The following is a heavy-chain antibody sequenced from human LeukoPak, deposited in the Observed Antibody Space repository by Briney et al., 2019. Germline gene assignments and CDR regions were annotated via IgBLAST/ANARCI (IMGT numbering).Heavy chain of an antibody. J-gene: IGHJ3*02. CDR1: GFTFSSYA. D-gene: IGHD5-12*01. V-gene: IGHV3-30*04. CDR3: AKESGYDGAFDI. Sequence: GGSLRLSCAASGFTFSSYAMHWVRQAPGKGLEWVAVISYDGSNKYYADSVKGRFTISRDNSKNTLYLQMNSLRAEDTAVYYCAKESGYDGAFDIWGQGTMVTVSS. CDR2: ISYDGSNK.